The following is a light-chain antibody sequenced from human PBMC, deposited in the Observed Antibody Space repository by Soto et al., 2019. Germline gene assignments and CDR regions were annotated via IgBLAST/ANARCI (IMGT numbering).Light chain of an antibody. V-gene: IGLV2-8*01. CDR2: EVN. CDR1: SSDIGGYNY. J-gene: IGLJ1*01. Sequence: QSALTQPPSASGSPGQSVAISCTGTSSDIGGYNYVSWYQQHPGKAPKLMLYEVNNRPSGVPDRFSGSKSGNTASLTVSGLQAEDEDDYYCSSYAGSSNVFGTGTKVTVL. CDR3: SSYAGSSNV.